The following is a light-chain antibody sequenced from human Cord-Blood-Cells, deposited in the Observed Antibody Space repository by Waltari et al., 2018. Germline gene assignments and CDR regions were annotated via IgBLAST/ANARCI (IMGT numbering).Light chain of an antibody. CDR3: QQYGSSPNT. Sequence: EIVLTQSPGTLSLSPAERATLSCRASQSVSSSYLAWYQQKPGQAPRLLIYGASSRATGIPDRFSGSGSGTDFTLTISRLEPEDFAVYYCQQYGSSPNTF. J-gene: IGKJ2*01. CDR2: GAS. CDR1: QSVSSSY. V-gene: IGKV3-20*01.